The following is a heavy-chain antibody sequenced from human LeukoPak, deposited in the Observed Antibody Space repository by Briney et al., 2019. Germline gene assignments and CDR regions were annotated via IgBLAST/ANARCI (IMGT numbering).Heavy chain of an antibody. D-gene: IGHD3-3*01. J-gene: IGHJ4*02. CDR1: GFTFNTNA. CDR3: AKMSIFGVVIGGYFDS. CDR2: IRPTTERT. Sequence: GGSLKLSCAASGFTFNTNAMSWVRQAPGKGLEWVSDIRPTTERTSYADSVKGRFTISRGDSKNTLYLQMNSLRAEDTAVYYCAKMSIFGVVIGGYFDSWGQGTLVTVSS. V-gene: IGHV3-23*01.